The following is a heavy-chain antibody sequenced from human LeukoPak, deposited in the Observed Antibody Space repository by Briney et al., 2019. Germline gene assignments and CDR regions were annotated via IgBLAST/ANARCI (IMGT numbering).Heavy chain of an antibody. CDR3: ARDRFSSSSWSELIGSTMDV. CDR1: GYTFTSYD. J-gene: IGHJ6*03. CDR2: ISAYNGNT. Sequence: ASVKVSCKASGYTFTSYDINWVRQATGQGLEWMGWISAYNGNTNYAQKLQGRVTMTTDTSTSTAYMELRSLRSDDTAVYYCARDRFSSSSWSELIGSTMDVWGKGTTVTVSS. D-gene: IGHD6-13*01. V-gene: IGHV1-18*01.